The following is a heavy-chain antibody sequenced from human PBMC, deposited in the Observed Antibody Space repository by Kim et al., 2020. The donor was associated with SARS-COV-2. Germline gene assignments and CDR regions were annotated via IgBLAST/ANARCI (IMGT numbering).Heavy chain of an antibody. CDR2: IWDDGSNT. CDR1: GFTFSSYG. V-gene: IGHV3-33*01. J-gene: IGHJ5*01. CDR3: ARDKVVVLTTYPDS. Sequence: GGSLRLSCAASGFTFSSYGMHWVRQAPGKGLEWVAVIWDDGSNTYYADSVKGRFTISRDNSKNTLYLQMNSLRAEDTAVYYCARDKVVVLTTYPDSWGQGTLVTVSS. D-gene: IGHD2-21*02.